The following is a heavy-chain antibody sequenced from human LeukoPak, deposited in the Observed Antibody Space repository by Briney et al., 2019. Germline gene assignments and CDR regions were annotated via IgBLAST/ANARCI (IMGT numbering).Heavy chain of an antibody. J-gene: IGHJ3*02. CDR1: GGSISSYY. Sequence: SETLSLTCTVSGGSISSYYWSWIRQPAGKGLEWIGRIYTSGSTNYNPSLKSRVTMSVDTSKNQFSLKLSSVTAADTAVYYCARDSTYYDILTQGDAFDIWGQGTMVTVSS. CDR2: IYTSGST. D-gene: IGHD3-9*01. V-gene: IGHV4-4*07. CDR3: ARDSTYYDILTQGDAFDI.